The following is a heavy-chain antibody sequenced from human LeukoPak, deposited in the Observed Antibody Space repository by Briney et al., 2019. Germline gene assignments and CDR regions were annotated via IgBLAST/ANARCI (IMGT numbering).Heavy chain of an antibody. D-gene: IGHD6-13*01. CDR3: ARPSYSSSWPQTSYYFDY. J-gene: IGHJ4*02. Sequence: SETLSLTCTVSGGSISSYYWSWIRQPPGKGLEWIGEIDHSGSTNYNPSLKSRVTISVDTSKNQFSLKLSSVTAADTAVYYCARPSYSSSWPQTSYYFDYWGQGTLVTVSS. CDR1: GGSISSYY. V-gene: IGHV4-34*01. CDR2: IDHSGST.